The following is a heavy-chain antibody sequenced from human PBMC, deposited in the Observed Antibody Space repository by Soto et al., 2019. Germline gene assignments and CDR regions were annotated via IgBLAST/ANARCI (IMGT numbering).Heavy chain of an antibody. CDR3: AGGRGTYFDY. V-gene: IGHV1-18*01. CDR1: GYTFRNFG. Sequence: QVQLVQSGAEVKKPGASVRVSYKASGYTFRNFGYSWLRQAPGQRPEWMGWIAAYNGDTNFAPSLRGRLTMTTDTSTTTVYMELNSLTSDDTAVYYCAGGRGTYFDYWGQGTLVTVSS. CDR2: IAAYNGDT. J-gene: IGHJ4*02.